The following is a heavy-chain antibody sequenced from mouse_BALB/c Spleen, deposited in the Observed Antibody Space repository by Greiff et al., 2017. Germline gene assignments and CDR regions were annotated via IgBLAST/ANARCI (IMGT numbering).Heavy chain of an antibody. D-gene: IGHD1-1*01. Sequence: EVMLVESGGGLVKPGGSLKLSCAASGFTFSSYAMSWVRQTPEKRLEWVASISSGGSTYYPDSVKGRFTISRDNARNILYLQMSSLRSEDTAMYYCARRGGSSPNGYFDVWGAGTTVTVSS. CDR3: ARRGGSSPNGYFDV. J-gene: IGHJ1*01. CDR1: GFTFSSYA. V-gene: IGHV5-6-5*01. CDR2: ISSGGST.